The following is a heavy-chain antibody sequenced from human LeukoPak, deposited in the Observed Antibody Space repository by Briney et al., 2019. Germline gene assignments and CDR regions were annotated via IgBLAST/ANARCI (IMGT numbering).Heavy chain of an antibody. CDR3: ARGGVVVPAAINWFDP. V-gene: IGHV1-18*01. D-gene: IGHD2-2*01. J-gene: IGHJ5*02. CDR2: ISAYNGNT. CDR1: GYTFTSYG. Sequence: GASVKVSCKASGYTFTSYGISWVRQAPGQGLEWMGWISAYNGNTNYAQKLQGRVTMTTDTSTSTAYMELRSLRSDDTAVYYCARGGVVVPAAINWFDPWGQGTLVTVSS.